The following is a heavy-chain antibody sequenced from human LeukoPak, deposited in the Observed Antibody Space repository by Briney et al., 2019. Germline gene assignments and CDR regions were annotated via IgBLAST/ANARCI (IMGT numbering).Heavy chain of an antibody. CDR3: ARVTDMGWFDP. CDR1: GFTVSSNY. J-gene: IGHJ5*02. Sequence: GGSLRLSCAASGFTVSSNYMTWVRQAPGKGLEWVSVIYSGGTTYYADSVKGRFTISRDNSKNTLYLQMNSLRADDTAVYYCARVTDMGWFDPWGQGTLVTLSS. V-gene: IGHV3-53*01. D-gene: IGHD2-15*01. CDR2: IYSGGTT.